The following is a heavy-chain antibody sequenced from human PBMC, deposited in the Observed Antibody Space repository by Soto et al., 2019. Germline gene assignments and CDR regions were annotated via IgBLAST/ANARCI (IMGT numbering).Heavy chain of an antibody. CDR2: MYYIGSA. CDR3: ARPGTAMGDAFDI. Sequence: PSEPQSLPSPVSGGSGIGVGSYWNWLRPHPGKGLEWIGSMYYIGSAYYNPSLKSRATISVDTSKNQFSLKLSSVTAADTAVYYCARPGTAMGDAFDIWGQGKMVT. CDR1: GGSGIGVGSY. V-gene: IGHV4-31*03. D-gene: IGHD5-18*01. J-gene: IGHJ3*02.